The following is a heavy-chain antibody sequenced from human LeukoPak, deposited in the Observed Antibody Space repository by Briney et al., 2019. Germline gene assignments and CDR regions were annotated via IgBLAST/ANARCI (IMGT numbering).Heavy chain of an antibody. Sequence: GASVKVSCKASGYTFTSYYMHWVRQAPGQGREWMGIINPSGGSTSYAQKFQGRVTMTRDTSTSTVYMELSSLRSEDTAVYYCARAGLFDGCGYYYVSYDSWGQGTLVTVSS. CDR1: GYTFTSYY. D-gene: IGHD3-22*01. CDR3: ARAGLFDGCGYYYVSYDS. V-gene: IGHV1-46*01. CDR2: INPSGGST. J-gene: IGHJ4*02.